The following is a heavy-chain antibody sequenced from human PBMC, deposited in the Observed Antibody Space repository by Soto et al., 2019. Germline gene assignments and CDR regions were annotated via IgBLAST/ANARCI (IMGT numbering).Heavy chain of an antibody. V-gene: IGHV1-2*02. J-gene: IGHJ6*02. D-gene: IGHD3-3*01. Sequence: ASVKVSCKSSGYTFTGYYMHWVRQAPGQGLEWMGWINPNSGGTNYAQKFQGRVTMTRDTSISTAYMELSRLRSDDTAVYYCARDLRFLEWSRHGMDVWGQGTTVTVSS. CDR2: INPNSGGT. CDR1: GYTFTGYY. CDR3: ARDLRFLEWSRHGMDV.